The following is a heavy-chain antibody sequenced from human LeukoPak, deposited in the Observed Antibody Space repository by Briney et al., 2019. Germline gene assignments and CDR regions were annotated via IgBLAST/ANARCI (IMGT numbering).Heavy chain of an antibody. CDR3: ARDSHGDYVDY. CDR1: GFTFSDYY. V-gene: IGHV3-11*01. Sequence: GRSLRLSCAASGFTFSDYYMSWIRPAPGKGLEWVSYISSSGSTIYYADSMKGRFTNSRDNAKNSLYLQMNSLRAEDTAVYYCARDSHGDYVDYWGQGTLVTVSS. CDR2: ISSSGSTI. J-gene: IGHJ4*02. D-gene: IGHD4-17*01.